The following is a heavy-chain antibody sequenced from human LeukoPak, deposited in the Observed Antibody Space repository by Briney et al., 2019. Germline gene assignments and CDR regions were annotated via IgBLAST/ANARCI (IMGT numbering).Heavy chain of an antibody. D-gene: IGHD1-1*01. V-gene: IGHV4-59*01. CDR3: ARDLKYIQGGMDV. Sequence: SETLSLTCTVSAALITTYYWSWTRQPPGKGLEWIGYTSNSGSTNYNPSLKSRVTISVDTSKKQFSLKLSSVTAADTAVYYCARDLKYIQGGMDVWGQGTTVTVSS. CDR1: AALITTYY. CDR2: TSNSGST. J-gene: IGHJ6*02.